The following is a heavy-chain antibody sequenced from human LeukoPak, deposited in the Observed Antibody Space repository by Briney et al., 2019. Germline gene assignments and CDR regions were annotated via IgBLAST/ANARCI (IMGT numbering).Heavy chain of an antibody. V-gene: IGHV4-38-2*01. CDR3: ARCAANYYFDY. CDR1: GYSISSGYY. Sequence: PSETLSLTCAVSGYSISSGYYWGWIRQPPGKGLEWIGSIYHSGSTYYNPSLKSRVTISVDTSKNQFSLKLSSVTAADTAVYYCARCAANYYFDYRGQGTLVTVSS. CDR2: IYHSGST. D-gene: IGHD2-15*01. J-gene: IGHJ4*02.